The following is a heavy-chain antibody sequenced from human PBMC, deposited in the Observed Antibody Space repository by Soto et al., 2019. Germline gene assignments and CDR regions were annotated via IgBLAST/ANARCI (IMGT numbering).Heavy chain of an antibody. D-gene: IGHD2-15*01. J-gene: IGHJ5*02. CDR1: GFMFSGYA. V-gene: IGHV3-23*01. CDR2: VSNSGTST. Sequence: EVQLLESGGGLAQPGESLTLSCAASGFMFSGYAMSWVRQAPGKGLEWVSAVSNSGTSTSYADSVKGRFTISRDNSKNTLYLQMSSLGAEDTALYYCVKDLAASGWFDPWGQGTLVIASS. CDR3: VKDLAASGWFDP.